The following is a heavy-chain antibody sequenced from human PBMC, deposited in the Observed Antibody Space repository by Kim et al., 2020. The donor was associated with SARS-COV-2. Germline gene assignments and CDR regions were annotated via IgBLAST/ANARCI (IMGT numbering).Heavy chain of an antibody. CDR3: ARDVGATGYYYMDV. J-gene: IGHJ6*03. V-gene: IGHV1-2*02. D-gene: IGHD1-26*01. Sequence: AKKFQGRVTMTRDTSISTAYMELGRLRSDDTAVYYCARDVGATGYYYMDVWGKGTTVTVSS.